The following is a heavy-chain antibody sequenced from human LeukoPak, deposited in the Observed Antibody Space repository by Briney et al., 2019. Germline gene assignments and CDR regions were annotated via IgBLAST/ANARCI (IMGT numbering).Heavy chain of an antibody. Sequence: SETLSLTCAVYGGFFSGYYWSWIRQPPGEGLEWIGEINHSGSTNYNPSLKSRVTISVDTSKNQFSLKLSSVTAADTAVYYCARGRGRYSGYDSRGTLNYWGQGTLVTVSS. CDR1: GGFFSGYY. J-gene: IGHJ4*02. V-gene: IGHV4-34*01. CDR3: ARGRGRYSGYDSRGTLNY. CDR2: INHSGST. D-gene: IGHD5-12*01.